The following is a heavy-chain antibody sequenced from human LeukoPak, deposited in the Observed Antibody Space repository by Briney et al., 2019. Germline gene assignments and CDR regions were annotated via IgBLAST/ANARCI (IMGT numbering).Heavy chain of an antibody. J-gene: IGHJ4*02. CDR1: GSIFTSYW. CDR3: VRHQRWSYHFDY. D-gene: IGHD1-26*01. CDR2: IDPSDSAT. Sequence: GESLQISCKASGSIFTSYWIGWMRQLPGKGLEWMGIIDPSDSATRYTPSFQGQVTISVDKSLTTADLQWNSLKASDSAMYYCVRHQRWSYHFDYWGQGTLVTVSA. V-gene: IGHV5-51*01.